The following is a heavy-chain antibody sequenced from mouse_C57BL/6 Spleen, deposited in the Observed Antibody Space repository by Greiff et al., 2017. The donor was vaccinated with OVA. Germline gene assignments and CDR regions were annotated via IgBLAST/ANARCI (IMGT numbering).Heavy chain of an antibody. Sequence: VKLSCKASGYTFTSYWMHWVKQRPIQGLEWIGNIDPSDSETHYNQKFKDKATLTVDKSSSTAYMQLSSLTSEDSAVYYCARFDGPNYFDYWGQGTTLTVSS. J-gene: IGHJ2*01. CDR2: IDPSDSET. V-gene: IGHV1-52*01. CDR3: ARFDGPNYFDY. D-gene: IGHD2-3*01. CDR1: GYTFTSYW.